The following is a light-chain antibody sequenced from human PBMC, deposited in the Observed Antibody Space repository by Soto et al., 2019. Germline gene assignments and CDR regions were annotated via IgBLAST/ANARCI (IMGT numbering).Light chain of an antibody. CDR1: QSISSW. V-gene: IGKV1-5*03. CDR3: QQYWT. Sequence: DIQMTQSPSTLSASVGDRVTITCRASQSISSWLAWYQQKPGKAPKLLIYKASSLESGVPSTVSGSGSGTEFTLTISSLQPDDFATYYCQQYWTFGQGTKVEIK. J-gene: IGKJ1*01. CDR2: KAS.